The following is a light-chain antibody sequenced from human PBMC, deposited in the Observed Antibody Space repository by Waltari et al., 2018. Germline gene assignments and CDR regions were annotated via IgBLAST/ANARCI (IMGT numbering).Light chain of an antibody. V-gene: IGLV2-14*03. CDR3: SSYTTSNIII. CDR2: DVN. CDR1: SSDLGGYNY. Sequence: QSALTQPASVSGSPGESLTISCTGTSSDLGGYNYVPWYQHHPGKAPELMIYDVNYRPSGVSNRFSGSKSGNTASLTISGLQAEDEADYYCSSYTTSNIIIFGGGTKLSVL. J-gene: IGLJ2*01.